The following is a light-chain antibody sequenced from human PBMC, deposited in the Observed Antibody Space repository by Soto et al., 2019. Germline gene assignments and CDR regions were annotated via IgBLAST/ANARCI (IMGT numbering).Light chain of an antibody. CDR1: QSIRSN. V-gene: IGKV3-15*01. CDR3: HQYNHWPIT. Sequence: EIVMTQSPDTLSLSPGEGATLSCRVSQSIRSNLAWYQQRPGQAPRLLMYGASTRADGIPARFTGSGSGTEFTLTISSLQSEDFAVYYCHQYNHWPITFGQGTRLEIK. J-gene: IGKJ5*01. CDR2: GAS.